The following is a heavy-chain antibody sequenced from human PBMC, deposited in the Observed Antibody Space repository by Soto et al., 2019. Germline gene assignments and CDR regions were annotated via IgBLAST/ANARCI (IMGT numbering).Heavy chain of an antibody. CDR1: GFTFNNYA. Sequence: TGGSLRLSCAASGFTFNNYAMSLVRQAPGKGLEWVSSISASGGSTNYADSVKGRFTISRDNSENTVYLQMNSLRAEDTAVYYCVKTRLAGGFDYWGQGSLVTVSS. CDR2: ISASGGST. J-gene: IGHJ4*02. D-gene: IGHD3-16*01. CDR3: VKTRLAGGFDY. V-gene: IGHV3-23*01.